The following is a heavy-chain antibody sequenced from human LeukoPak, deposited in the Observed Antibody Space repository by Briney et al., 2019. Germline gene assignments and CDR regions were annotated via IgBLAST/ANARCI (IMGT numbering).Heavy chain of an antibody. V-gene: IGHV3-30-3*01. CDR3: ASRKDTPHLPDY. D-gene: IGHD5-18*01. Sequence: GGSLRLSCAASGFTFSNFAMHWVRQAPGKGLEWVAVISFDGSKKYYADSVKGRFTISRDNSKNTLYLQMNSLRAEDTAVYYCASRKDTPHLPDYWGQGTLVTVSS. CDR2: ISFDGSKK. J-gene: IGHJ4*02. CDR1: GFTFSNFA.